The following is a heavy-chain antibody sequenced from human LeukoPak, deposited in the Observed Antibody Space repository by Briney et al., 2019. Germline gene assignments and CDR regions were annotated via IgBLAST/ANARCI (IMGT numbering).Heavy chain of an antibody. CDR2: FNPEDGET. V-gene: IGHV1-24*01. J-gene: IGHJ4*02. Sequence: GASVKVSSKVSGTPPTKLSIPWVRKAPGKGLEWRGGFNPEDGETIYAQKFQGRATMTEGTSTDTAYMELSSLRSEDTAVYYCATGGSPVTRVDSGSYYFDYWGQGTLVTVSS. D-gene: IGHD1-26*01. CDR3: ATGGSPVTRVDSGSYYFDY. CDR1: GTPPTKLS.